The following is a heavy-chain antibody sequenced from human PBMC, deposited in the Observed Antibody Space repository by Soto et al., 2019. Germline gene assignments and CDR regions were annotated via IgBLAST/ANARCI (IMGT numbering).Heavy chain of an antibody. CDR1: GYTFTGYY. D-gene: IGHD3-10*01. J-gene: IGHJ5*02. CDR2: INPNSGDT. Sequence: ASVKVSCKASGYTFTGYYVHWVRQAPGQGLEWMGWINPNSGDTYLAQRFQGRVTMNRDTSIGTAYMELRGLTSDDTAVYYCARDTKTKYYSKGFDPWGQGTLVTVSS. CDR3: ARDTKTKYYSKGFDP. V-gene: IGHV1-2*02.